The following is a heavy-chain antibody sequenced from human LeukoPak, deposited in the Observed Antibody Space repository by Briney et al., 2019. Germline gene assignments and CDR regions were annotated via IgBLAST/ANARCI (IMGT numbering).Heavy chain of an antibody. CDR2: INSDGSST. V-gene: IGHV3-74*01. D-gene: IGHD5-18*01. J-gene: IGHJ4*02. CDR3: ARGYSSGYRIDY. Sequence: GGSLRLSCAASGFTFSSYWMHWVRQAPGKGMVWVSRINSDGSSTTYADSVKGRFTISRDNAKSTLYLQMNSLRAEDTAVYYCARGYSSGYRIDYWGQGTLVTVSS. CDR1: GFTFSSYW.